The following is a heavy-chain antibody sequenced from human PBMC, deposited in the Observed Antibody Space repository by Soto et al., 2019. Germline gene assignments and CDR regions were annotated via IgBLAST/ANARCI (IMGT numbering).Heavy chain of an antibody. CDR2: IHNIGSP. Sequence: QMQLQESGPGLVRPSQTQSLTYSVTGAYIYNGGYFWSWIRQSPGKGLEWIGNIHNIGSPYNNPSLKGRVTIPADTSMIQFSLALTSVTAADTAVYYCARGSTTEKVDTWGQGILVTVSS. CDR1: GAYIYNGGYF. CDR3: ARGSTTEKVDT. V-gene: IGHV4-30-4*01. J-gene: IGHJ5*02.